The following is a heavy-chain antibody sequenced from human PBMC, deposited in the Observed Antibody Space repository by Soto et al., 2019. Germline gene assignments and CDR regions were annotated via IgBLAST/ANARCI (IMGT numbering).Heavy chain of an antibody. V-gene: IGHV4-59*01. D-gene: IGHD6-13*01. CDR2: IYYSGST. CDR1: GGSISSYY. Sequence: SETLSLTCTVSGGSISSYYWSWIRQPPGKGLEWIGYIYYSGSTNYNPSLKSRVTISVDTSKNQFSLKLSSVTAADTAVYCCAREKQQLGIAFDIWGQGTMVTVSS. J-gene: IGHJ3*02. CDR3: AREKQQLGIAFDI.